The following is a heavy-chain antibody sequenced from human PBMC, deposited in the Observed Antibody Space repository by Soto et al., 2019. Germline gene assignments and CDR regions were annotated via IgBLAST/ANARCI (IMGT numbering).Heavy chain of an antibody. CDR1: GGTFSSFT. CDR3: ARHGPNHENYCYGMDV. D-gene: IGHD7-27*01. J-gene: IGHJ6*02. Sequence: GASVKVSCKASGGTFSSFTISWVRQAPGQGLEWMGGSIPVYGTANYAQKFQGRVTITADASTRTAYMELSSLRSEDTAVYYCARHGPNHENYCYGMDVWGQGTTVTVSS. CDR2: SIPVYGTA. V-gene: IGHV1-69*13.